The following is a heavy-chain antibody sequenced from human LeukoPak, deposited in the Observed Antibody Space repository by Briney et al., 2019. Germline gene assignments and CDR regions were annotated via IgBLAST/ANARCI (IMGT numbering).Heavy chain of an antibody. CDR1: GYTFTIYY. V-gene: IGHV1-46*01. J-gene: IGHJ5*02. D-gene: IGHD1-1*01. Sequence: ASVKVSFKASGYTFTIYYMHWVRQAPGQGLEWMGIINPSGGSTSYAQKFQGRVTMTRDTSTSTVYMELSSLRSEDTAVYYCASSRFGYTNWFDPWGQGTLVTVSS. CDR3: ASSRFGYTNWFDP. CDR2: INPSGGST.